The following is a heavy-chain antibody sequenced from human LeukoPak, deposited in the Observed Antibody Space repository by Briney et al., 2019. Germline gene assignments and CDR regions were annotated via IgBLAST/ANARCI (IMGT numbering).Heavy chain of an antibody. V-gene: IGHV4-59*08. Sequence: PSETLSLTCTVSGGSIRSYYWSWIRQPPGKGLEWIGYINYSGSTNYNPSLKSRVTISVDTSKNQFSLKLSSVTAADTAVYYCASSRCGGDCYDNWFDPWGQGTLVTVSS. J-gene: IGHJ5*02. CDR3: ASSRCGGDCYDNWFDP. CDR2: INYSGST. D-gene: IGHD2-21*02. CDR1: GGSIRSYY.